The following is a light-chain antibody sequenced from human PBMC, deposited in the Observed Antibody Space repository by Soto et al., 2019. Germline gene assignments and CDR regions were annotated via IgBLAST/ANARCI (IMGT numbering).Light chain of an antibody. CDR1: SGHSSYA. J-gene: IGLJ2*01. CDR3: QTWDTSARVV. V-gene: IGLV4-69*01. CDR2: LSSDGSH. Sequence: QSVLTQSPSASASLGASVKLTCTLSSGHSSYAIAWHQQQPEKGPRYLMKLSSDGSHSKGDGIPDRFSGSSSGAERYLTISSLQSEDEADDYCQTWDTSARVVFGGGTKLTVL.